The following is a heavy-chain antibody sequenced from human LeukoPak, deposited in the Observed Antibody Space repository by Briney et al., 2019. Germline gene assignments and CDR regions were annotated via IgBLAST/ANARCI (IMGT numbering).Heavy chain of an antibody. CDR1: GYTFTRYY. D-gene: IGHD2-15*01. Sequence: ASVKVSCKACGYTFTRYYMHSVRQAPGQGLERMGRINPNSVGTNYAQKFQGRVTMTRDTYISTAYMEMSRLRSDDTAVYYCARLYPLHSYCSGGSCYSSFDYWGQGTLVTVSS. CDR3: ARLYPLHSYCSGGSCYSSFDY. CDR2: INPNSVGT. J-gene: IGHJ4*02. V-gene: IGHV1-2*06.